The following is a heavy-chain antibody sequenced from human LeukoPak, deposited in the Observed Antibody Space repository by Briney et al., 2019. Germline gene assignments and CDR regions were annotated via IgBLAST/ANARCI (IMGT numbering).Heavy chain of an antibody. D-gene: IGHD2-2*01. CDR1: GFTFSTYT. CDR3: ARGYQRPDY. Sequence: PGGSLRLSCAASGFTFSTYTMNWVRQAPGKGLEWVSSISSSSNNINYADSMKGRFTISRDNAMNSVHLQMNSLRVEDTAVYYCARGYQRPDYWGQGTLITVSS. V-gene: IGHV3-21*01. CDR2: ISSSSNNI. J-gene: IGHJ4*02.